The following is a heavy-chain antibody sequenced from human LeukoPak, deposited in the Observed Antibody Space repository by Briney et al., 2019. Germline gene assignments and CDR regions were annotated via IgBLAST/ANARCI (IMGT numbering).Heavy chain of an antibody. CDR1: GGSINNYY. D-gene: IGHD3-22*01. CDR3: ARVHYYDSSGAYFDY. CDR2: IYYTGKT. V-gene: IGHV4-59*12. J-gene: IGHJ4*02. Sequence: PSETLSLTCSVSGGSINNYYWGWIRRPPGRGLEYIGHIYYTGKTDYNPSFKSRVTMSVDTSKNQLSLKLNFLTAADTAVYYCARVHYYDSSGAYFDYWGQGTLVTVSS.